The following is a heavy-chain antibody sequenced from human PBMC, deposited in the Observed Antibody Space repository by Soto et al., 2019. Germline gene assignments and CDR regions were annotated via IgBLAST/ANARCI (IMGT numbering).Heavy chain of an antibody. CDR3: ARNDSPAGYYYGMDV. D-gene: IGHD3-22*01. Sequence: PGESLKISCKGSGYSFTSYWISWVRQMPGKGLEWMGRIDPSDSYTNYSPSFQGHVTISADKSISTAYLQWSSLKASDTAMYYCARNDSPAGYYYGMDVSGQAPTVTFS. V-gene: IGHV5-10-1*01. CDR2: IDPSDSYT. CDR1: GYSFTSYW. J-gene: IGHJ6*02.